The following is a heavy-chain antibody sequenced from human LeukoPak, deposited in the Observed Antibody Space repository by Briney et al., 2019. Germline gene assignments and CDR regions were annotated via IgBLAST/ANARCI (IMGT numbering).Heavy chain of an antibody. D-gene: IGHD3-10*01. Sequence: GESLKISCKGSGYRFTSYWIGWVRQMPGKGLEWMGIIYPGDSDTRYSPSFQGQVTISADKSISTAYLQWSSLKASDTPMYYCARATAMVRGVAIPRWFDPWGREPWSPSPQ. CDR3: ARATAMVRGVAIPRWFDP. V-gene: IGHV5-51*01. CDR1: GYRFTSYW. J-gene: IGHJ5*02. CDR2: IYPGDSDT.